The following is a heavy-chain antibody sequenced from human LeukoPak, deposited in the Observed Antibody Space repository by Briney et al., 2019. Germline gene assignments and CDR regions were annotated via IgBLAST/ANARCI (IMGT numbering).Heavy chain of an antibody. D-gene: IGHD2-2*01. Sequence: GSLGLSCAASGFTFSDYYMSWIRQAPGKGLEWVSYISSSSSYTNYADSVKGRFTISRDNAKNSLFLQMNSLRAEDTAVYYCARDKVDIVVVPAATSTPRFDYWGQGTLVTVSS. CDR1: GFTFSDYY. CDR3: ARDKVDIVVVPAATSTPRFDY. J-gene: IGHJ4*02. CDR2: ISSSSSYT. V-gene: IGHV3-11*06.